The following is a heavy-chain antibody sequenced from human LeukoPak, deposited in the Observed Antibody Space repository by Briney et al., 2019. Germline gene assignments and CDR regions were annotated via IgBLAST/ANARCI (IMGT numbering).Heavy chain of an antibody. V-gene: IGHV4-39*01. Sequence: PSETLSLTCTVSGGSISSRNYYWGWIRQPPGKGLEWIGTIYYSGSTYYNPSLKSRVTIPVDTSKNQFSLKLSSVTAADTAVYYCGRQLTRISSYYMDVWGKGTTVTVSS. D-gene: IGHD2-2*01. CDR2: IYYSGST. J-gene: IGHJ6*03. CDR1: GGSISSRNYY. CDR3: GRQLTRISSYYMDV.